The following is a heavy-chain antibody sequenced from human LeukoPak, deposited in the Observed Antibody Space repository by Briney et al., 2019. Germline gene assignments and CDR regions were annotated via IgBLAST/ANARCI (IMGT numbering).Heavy chain of an antibody. V-gene: IGHV3-21*04. J-gene: IGHJ5*02. Sequence: GGSLRLSCAASGFTFSSYSMNWVRQAPGKGLEWVSSISSSSSYIYYADSVKGRFTISRDNAKNSLYLQMNSLRAEDTAVYYCARARSGYCTNGVCYTAHEAYNWFDPWGQGTLVTVSS. CDR3: ARARSGYCTNGVCYTAHEAYNWFDP. CDR1: GFTFSSYS. D-gene: IGHD2-8*01. CDR2: ISSSSSYI.